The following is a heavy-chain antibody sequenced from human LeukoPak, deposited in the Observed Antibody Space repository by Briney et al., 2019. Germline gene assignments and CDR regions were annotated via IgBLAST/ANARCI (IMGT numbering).Heavy chain of an antibody. Sequence: ASVKVSCKVFGYSLTSYDINWVRQAPGQGLEWMGWLKSNSGKTGYAQKFQGRVTMTRDTSKDTVYMELNSLRSEDTAVYYCARSPNYYDRSGFSRPFDHWGQGTLVTVSS. CDR3: ARSPNYYDRSGFSRPFDH. J-gene: IGHJ4*02. D-gene: IGHD3-22*01. CDR1: GYSLTSYD. CDR2: LKSNSGKT. V-gene: IGHV1-8*01.